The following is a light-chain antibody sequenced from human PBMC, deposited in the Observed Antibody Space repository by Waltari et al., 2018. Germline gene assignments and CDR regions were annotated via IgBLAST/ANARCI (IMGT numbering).Light chain of an antibody. CDR1: NSTTGSYT. Sequence: QSALTQPPSTSGTPGQRVTISCSGSNSTTGSYTVNWYQHPPGTAPKLLIYSTNQRPSGVPDRFSGSKSGTSASLAISGLQSEDEADYYCASWDDSLNGGVFGGGTKLTVL. CDR2: STN. J-gene: IGLJ2*01. V-gene: IGLV1-44*01. CDR3: ASWDDSLNGGV.